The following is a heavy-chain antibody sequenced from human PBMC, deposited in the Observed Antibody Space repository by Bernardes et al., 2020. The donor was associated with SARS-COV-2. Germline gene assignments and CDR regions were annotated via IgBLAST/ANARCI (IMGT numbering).Heavy chain of an antibody. CDR2: IKSKTDGGTT. CDR1: GFTFSNAW. CDR3: TTDCHGSGSYYMSCYYSYAMDV. Sequence: GGSLRLSCAASGFTFSNAWMSWVRQAPGKGLEWVGRIKSKTDGGTTDYAAPVKGRFTISRDDSKNTLYLHMNSLKTEDTAVYYCTTDCHGSGSYYMSCYYSYAMDVWGQGTTVTVSS. V-gene: IGHV3-15*01. D-gene: IGHD3-10*01. J-gene: IGHJ6*02.